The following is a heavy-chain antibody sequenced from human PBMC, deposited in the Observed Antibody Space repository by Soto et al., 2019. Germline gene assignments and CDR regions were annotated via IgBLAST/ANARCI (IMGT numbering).Heavy chain of an antibody. V-gene: IGHV4-30-4*01. Sequence: PSETLSLTCTVSGGPISSGDYYWSWIRQPPGKGLEWIGYIYYSGGTYYNPSLKSRVTISVDTSKNQFSLKLSSVTAADTAVYYCARGTYDFWSDHRFGMDVWGQGTTVTVSS. CDR2: IYYSGGT. D-gene: IGHD3-3*01. J-gene: IGHJ6*02. CDR1: GGPISSGDYY. CDR3: ARGTYDFWSDHRFGMDV.